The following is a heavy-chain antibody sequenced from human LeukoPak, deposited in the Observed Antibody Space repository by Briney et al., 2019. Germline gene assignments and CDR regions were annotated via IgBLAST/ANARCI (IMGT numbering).Heavy chain of an antibody. Sequence: AVNVSFLSSVGTFSSYAISGVRQAPGRGLAWMGMIIPIFGMANYAQKFQGRVTITPDKSTSTAYMELSSLRSEDTAVSYCARDIIEEAVAGPNWFDPWGQGTLVTVSS. D-gene: IGHD6-19*01. V-gene: IGHV1-69*04. CDR2: IIPIFGMA. J-gene: IGHJ5*02. CDR1: VGTFSSYA. CDR3: ARDIIEEAVAGPNWFDP.